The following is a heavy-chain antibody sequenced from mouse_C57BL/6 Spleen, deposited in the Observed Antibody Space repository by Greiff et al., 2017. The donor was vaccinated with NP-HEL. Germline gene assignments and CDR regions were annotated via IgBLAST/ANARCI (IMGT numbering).Heavy chain of an antibody. CDR2: IHPNSGST. CDR1: GYTFTSYW. Sequence: VQLQQPGAELVKPGASVKLSCKASGYTFTSYWMHWVKQRPGQGLEWIGMIHPNSGSTNYNEKFKSKATLTVDKSSSTAYMQLSSLTSEDSAVYYCARPPLTGNYFDYWGQGTTLTVSS. CDR3: ARPPLTGNYFDY. V-gene: IGHV1-64*01. J-gene: IGHJ2*01. D-gene: IGHD4-1*01.